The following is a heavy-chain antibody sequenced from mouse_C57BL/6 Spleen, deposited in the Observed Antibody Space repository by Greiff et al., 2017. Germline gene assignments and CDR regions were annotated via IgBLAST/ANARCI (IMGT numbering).Heavy chain of an antibody. CDR2: IYPGSGNT. Sequence: VQLQQSGPELVKPGASVKISCKASGYSFTSYYIHWVQQRPGQGLEWIGWIYPGSGNTKYNEKFKGKATLTADTSSSTAYMQLSSLTSEDSAVYYCARWGYDAMDYWGQGTSVTVSS. V-gene: IGHV1-66*01. CDR3: ARWGYDAMDY. CDR1: GYSFTSYY. J-gene: IGHJ4*01. D-gene: IGHD2-10*02.